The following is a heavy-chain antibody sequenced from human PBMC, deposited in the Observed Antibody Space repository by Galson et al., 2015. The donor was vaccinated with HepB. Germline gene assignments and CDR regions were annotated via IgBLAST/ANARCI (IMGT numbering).Heavy chain of an antibody. CDR1: GFTFSSYA. CDR3: AKGEVGAPYYFDY. J-gene: IGHJ4*02. D-gene: IGHD1-26*01. CDR2: TRDIGGST. Sequence: SLRLSCADSGFTFSSYAMSWVRQAPGKGLEWVSATRDIGGSTSYTDSVKGRFTISRDKSKNTLYLQMNSLRTEDTAVYYCAKGEVGAPYYFDYWGQGNLVTVSS. V-gene: IGHV3-23*01.